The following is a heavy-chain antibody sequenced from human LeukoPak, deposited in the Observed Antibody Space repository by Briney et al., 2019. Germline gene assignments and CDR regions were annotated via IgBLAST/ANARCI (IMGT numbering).Heavy chain of an antibody. J-gene: IGHJ4*02. D-gene: IGHD5-12*01. CDR1: GFTFDDYA. CDR3: AKDGGGWLRMGPHFDY. CDR2: ISWNSGSI. V-gene: IGHV3-9*01. Sequence: GGSLRLSCAASGFTFDDYAMHWVRQAPGKGLEWVSGISWNSGSIGYADSVKGRFTISRDNAKNSLYLQMNSLRAEDTALYYCAKDGGGWLRMGPHFDYWGQGTLVTVSS.